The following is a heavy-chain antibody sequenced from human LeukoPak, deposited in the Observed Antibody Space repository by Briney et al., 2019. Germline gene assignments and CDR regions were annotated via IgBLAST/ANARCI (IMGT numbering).Heavy chain of an antibody. CDR2: IYYSGST. V-gene: IGHV4-39*01. CDR1: GGSISSSSYY. Sequence: SETLSLICTVSGGSISSSSYYWGWIRQPPGKGLEWIGSIYYSGSTYYNPSLKSRVTISVDTSKNQFSLKLSSVTAADTAVYYCARLSSSLSDYWGQGTLVTVSS. CDR3: ARLSSSLSDY. J-gene: IGHJ4*02. D-gene: IGHD6-6*01.